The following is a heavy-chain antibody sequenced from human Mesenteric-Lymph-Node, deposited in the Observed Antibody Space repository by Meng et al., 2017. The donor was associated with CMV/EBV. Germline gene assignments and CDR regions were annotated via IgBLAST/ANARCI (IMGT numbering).Heavy chain of an antibody. CDR2: INSDGRST. V-gene: IGHV3-74*01. D-gene: IGHD2-15*01. CDR3: GRGGAGANTPGGSLGS. Sequence: GESLKISCAASELTLTTYWMHWVRQSPGKGLVWVSRINSDGRSTSYADSVKGRFTISRDNAKNTLYLQMNSLRVEDTAVYYCGRGGAGANTPGGSLGSWGQGTLVTVSS. J-gene: IGHJ5*02. CDR1: ELTLTTYW.